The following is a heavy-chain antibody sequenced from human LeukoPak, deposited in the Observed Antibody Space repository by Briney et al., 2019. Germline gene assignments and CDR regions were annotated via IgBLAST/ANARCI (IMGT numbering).Heavy chain of an antibody. CDR3: ATARPYGGNSGPNYYYYYMDA. CDR2: FDPEDGET. CDR1: GYTLTELS. V-gene: IGHV1-24*01. D-gene: IGHD4-23*01. Sequence: ASVKVSCKVSGYTLTELSMHWVRQAPGKGLEWMGGFDPEDGETIYAQKFQGRVTMTEDTSTDTAYMELSSLRSEDTAVYYCATARPYGGNSGPNYYYYYMDAWGKGTTVTVSS. J-gene: IGHJ6*03.